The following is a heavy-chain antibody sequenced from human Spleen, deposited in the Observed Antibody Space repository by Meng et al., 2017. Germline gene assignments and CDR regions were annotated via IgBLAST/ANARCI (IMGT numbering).Heavy chain of an antibody. CDR2: ISNSSSYI. CDR1: GFTFSSYS. J-gene: IGHJ4*02. Sequence: EVQLVESGGGLVKPGGSLRLSCAASGFTFSSYSMNWVRQAPGKGLEWVSSISNSSSYIYYADSVKGRFTISRDNAKNSLYLQMNSLRAEDTAVYYCARLHREWLGLEYWGQGTLVTVSS. D-gene: IGHD6-19*01. V-gene: IGHV3-21*02. CDR3: ARLHREWLGLEY.